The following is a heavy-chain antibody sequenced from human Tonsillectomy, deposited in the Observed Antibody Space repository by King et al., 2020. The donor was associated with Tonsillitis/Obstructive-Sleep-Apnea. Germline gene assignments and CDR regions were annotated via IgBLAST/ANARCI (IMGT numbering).Heavy chain of an antibody. CDR3: ARTYDFQDYYYGMDV. Sequence: VQLVQSGGGVVRPGRSLRLSCAASGFTFSDYGMHWVRQAPGKGLEWVAVIWYDGINKYYADSVKGRFTISRDNSKNTVYLQMNSLRAEDTAVYYCARTYDFQDYYYGMDVWGQGTTVTVSS. CDR2: IWYDGINK. J-gene: IGHJ6*02. V-gene: IGHV3-33*01. CDR1: GFTFSDYG. D-gene: IGHD3/OR15-3a*01.